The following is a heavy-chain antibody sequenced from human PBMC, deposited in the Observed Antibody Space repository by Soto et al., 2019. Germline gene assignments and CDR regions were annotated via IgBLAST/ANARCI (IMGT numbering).Heavy chain of an antibody. V-gene: IGHV3-30*18. CDR1: GFTFNNYG. CDR2: MSNDGDDE. CDR3: AKEGIELWSAFDY. J-gene: IGHJ4*02. Sequence: QVQLVESGGGVVQPGRSLRLSCAASGFTFNNYGIHWVRQAPGKGLEWVAVMSNDGDDEYYADSVKGRFTISRDNSRNTLYLQMNSLRPEDTAIYYCAKEGIELWSAFDYWGQGTLVTVSS. D-gene: IGHD3-10*01.